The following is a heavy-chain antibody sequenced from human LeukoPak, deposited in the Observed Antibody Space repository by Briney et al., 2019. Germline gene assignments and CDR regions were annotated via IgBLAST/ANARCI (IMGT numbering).Heavy chain of an antibody. CDR3: ASLTPRLRYFDWQDY. V-gene: IGHV3-48*03. Sequence: GGSLRLSCAASGFTFSSYEMNWVRQAPGKGLEWVPYISSSGSTIYYADSVKGRFTISRDNAKNSLYLQMNSLRAEGTAVYYCASLTPRLRYFDWQDYWGQGTLVTVSS. D-gene: IGHD3-9*01. CDR1: GFTFSSYE. CDR2: ISSSGSTI. J-gene: IGHJ4*02.